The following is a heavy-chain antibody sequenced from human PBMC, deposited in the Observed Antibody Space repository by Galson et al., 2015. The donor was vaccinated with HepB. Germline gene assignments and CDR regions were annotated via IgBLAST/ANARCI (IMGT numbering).Heavy chain of an antibody. CDR1: GFTFSSYS. J-gene: IGHJ2*01. D-gene: IGHD3-10*01. V-gene: IGHV3-21*01. Sequence: SLRLSCAASGFTFSSYSMNWVRQAPGKGLEWVSSISSSSSYIYYADSVKGRFTISRDNAKNSLYLQMTRLRAEDTAVYYCARDHWAWGITMVRGVLFDLWGRGTLVTVSS. CDR3: ARDHWAWGITMVRGVLFDL. CDR2: ISSSSSYI.